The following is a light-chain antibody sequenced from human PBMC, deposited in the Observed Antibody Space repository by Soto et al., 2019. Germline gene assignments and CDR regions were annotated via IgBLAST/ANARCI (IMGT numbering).Light chain of an antibody. V-gene: IGKV1-17*01. CDR2: ATS. CDR3: QQYNGYSRT. Sequence: IQMTPSPSSLSASVGDRVTITCRASQGIRNDLGWYQQKPGKAPKRLIYATSSLQSGVPSRFSGSGSGTDFTLTISSLQPDDFATYYCQQYNGYSRTFGQGTKVDI. CDR1: QGIRND. J-gene: IGKJ1*01.